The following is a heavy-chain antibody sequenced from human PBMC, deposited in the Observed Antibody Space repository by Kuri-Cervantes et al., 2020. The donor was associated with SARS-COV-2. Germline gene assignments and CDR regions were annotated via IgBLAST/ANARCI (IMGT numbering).Heavy chain of an antibody. J-gene: IGHJ6*02. CDR3: AKDRRRPITSTLQEIYYYGMDV. CDR1: GFTFNNYV. Sequence: GGSLRLSCAASGFTFNNYVMHWVRQAPGKGLEWMAVISHDGRNKYYADSVKGRFTISRDNSKATMYLQMSSLRPEDTAVYYCAKDRRRPITSTLQEIYYYGMDVWGQGTAVTVSS. D-gene: IGHD1-14*01. CDR2: ISHDGRNK. V-gene: IGHV3-30*18.